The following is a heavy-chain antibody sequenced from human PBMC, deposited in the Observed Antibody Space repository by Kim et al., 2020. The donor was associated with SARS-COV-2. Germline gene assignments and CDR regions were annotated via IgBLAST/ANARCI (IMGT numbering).Heavy chain of an antibody. Sequence: GGSLRLSCAASGFTFSSYWMSWVRQAPGKGLEWVANIKQDGSEKYYVDSVKGRFTISRDNAKNSLYLQMNSLRAEDTAVYYCARDKVTVTTDYYYYYGMDVWGQGTTVTVSS. V-gene: IGHV3-7*01. CDR1: GFTFSSYW. CDR3: ARDKVTVTTDYYYYYGMDV. D-gene: IGHD4-4*01. CDR2: IKQDGSEK. J-gene: IGHJ6*02.